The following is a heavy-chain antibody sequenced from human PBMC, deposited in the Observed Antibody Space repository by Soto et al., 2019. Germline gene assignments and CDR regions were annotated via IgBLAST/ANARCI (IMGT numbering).Heavy chain of an antibody. CDR1: KFTFSNYA. V-gene: IGHV3-23*01. CDR2: ISASGGST. D-gene: IGHD3-16*01. Sequence: EVQLLESGGGLVQPGGSLRLSCAASKFTFSNYAMSWVRQAPGKGLEWVSGISASGGSTYYADSAKGRFTISRDNAKSMMYLQMNSLRADDTAVYYCTKEGSDAYWRTFQHWGQGTLVTVSS. CDR3: TKEGSDAYWRTFQH. J-gene: IGHJ1*01.